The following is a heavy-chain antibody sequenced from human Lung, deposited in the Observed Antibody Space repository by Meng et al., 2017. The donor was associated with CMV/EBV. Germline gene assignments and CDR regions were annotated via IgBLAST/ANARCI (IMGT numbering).Heavy chain of an antibody. CDR3: AKKGGDGALHYFDY. V-gene: IGHV3-23*01. Sequence: SXAASGFIFSNYAMSWVRQAPGKGLEWISFMSGSGSMMFYVDSVRGRFTISRDSSKNTLYLQMNSLRAEDTAVYYCAKKGGDGALHYFDYWGQGTXVTVSS. CDR1: GFIFSNYA. CDR2: MSGSGSMM. J-gene: IGHJ4*02. D-gene: IGHD3-16*01.